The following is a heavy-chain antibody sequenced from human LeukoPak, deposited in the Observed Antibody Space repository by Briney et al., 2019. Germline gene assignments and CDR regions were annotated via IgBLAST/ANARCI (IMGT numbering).Heavy chain of an antibody. V-gene: IGHV4-39*07. D-gene: IGHD5/OR15-5a*01. CDR1: GGSINTGDYY. CDR2: LFYTGNT. Sequence: SETLSLTCTVSGGSINTGDYYWTWIRQPPGKGLEWVGSLFYTGNTYYNPPLKTRVTISIDTSKNQFSLKLSSVTAADTAVYYCARENIVSTRDFDYWGQGTLVTVSS. J-gene: IGHJ4*02. CDR3: ARENIVSTRDFDY.